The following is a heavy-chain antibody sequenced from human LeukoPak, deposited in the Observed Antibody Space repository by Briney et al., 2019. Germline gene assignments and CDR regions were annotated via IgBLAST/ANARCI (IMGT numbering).Heavy chain of an antibody. V-gene: IGHV4-38-2*02. CDR2: IYHSGST. J-gene: IGHJ5*02. CDR3: ARHPPIAAAEVGWFDP. Sequence: SETLSLTCTVSGYSISSGYYWGWIRQPPGKGLEWIGSIYHSGSTYYNSSLKSRVTISVDTSKNQFSLKLSSVTAADTAVYYCARHPPIAAAEVGWFDPWGQGTLVTVSS. CDR1: GYSISSGYY. D-gene: IGHD6-13*01.